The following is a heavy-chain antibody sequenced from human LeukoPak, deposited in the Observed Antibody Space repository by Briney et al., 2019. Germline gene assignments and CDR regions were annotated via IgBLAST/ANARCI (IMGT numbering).Heavy chain of an antibody. Sequence: SETLSLTCTVSGGSISSSSYYWGWIRQPPGKGLEWIGSIYYSGSTYYNPSLKSRVTISVDTSNNQFSLKLSSVTAADTAVYYCATTTIRLGYWGQGTLVTVSS. CDR1: GGSISSSSYY. CDR3: ATTTIRLGY. V-gene: IGHV4-39*07. J-gene: IGHJ4*02. D-gene: IGHD1-26*01. CDR2: IYYSGST.